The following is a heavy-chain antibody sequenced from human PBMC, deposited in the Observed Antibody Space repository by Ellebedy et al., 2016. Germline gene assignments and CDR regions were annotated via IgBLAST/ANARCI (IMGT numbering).Heavy chain of an antibody. CDR1: GGSISSSSYY. J-gene: IGHJ3*02. V-gene: IGHV4-39*01. CDR3: ARPYDAFDI. Sequence: SETLSLXXTVSGGSISSSSYYWGWIRQPPGKGLEWIGSIYYSGSTYYNPSLKSRVTISVDTSKNQFSLKLSSVTAADTAVYYCARPYDAFDIWGQGTMVTVSS. CDR2: IYYSGST.